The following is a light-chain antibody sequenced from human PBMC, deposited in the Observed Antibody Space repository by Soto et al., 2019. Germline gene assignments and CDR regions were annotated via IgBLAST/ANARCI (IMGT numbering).Light chain of an antibody. V-gene: IGLV1-40*01. CDR2: GNS. Sequence: QSVPTQPPSVSRAPGQRVTISCTESSSNIGAGYDVHWYQQLPGTAPKLLIYGNSNRPSGVPDRFSGSKSGTSASLAITGLQAEDEAHYYCQSYDSSLSGWVFGGGTKLTLL. J-gene: IGLJ3*02. CDR1: SSNIGAGYD. CDR3: QSYDSSLSGWV.